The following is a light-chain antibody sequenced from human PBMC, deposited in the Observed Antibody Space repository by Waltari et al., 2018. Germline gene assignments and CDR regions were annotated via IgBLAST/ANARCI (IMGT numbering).Light chain of an antibody. Sequence: EIVLTQSPGTPSLSPGERSTLSCRASQSVSRSYLAWYQQKPGQAPRVLIYATSTRATGIPDRLSGSGSGTDFTLTISRLEPEDFAVYYCQQYDSSFSTYTFGQGTKLEIK. V-gene: IGKV3-20*01. CDR2: ATS. J-gene: IGKJ2*01. CDR1: QSVSRSY. CDR3: QQYDSSFSTYT.